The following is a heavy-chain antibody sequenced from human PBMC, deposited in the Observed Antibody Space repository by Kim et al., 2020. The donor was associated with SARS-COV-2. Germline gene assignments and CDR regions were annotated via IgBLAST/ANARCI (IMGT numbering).Heavy chain of an antibody. Sequence: ASVKVSCKASGYTFTTYGVSWVRQAPGQGLEWMGWISAYNDNTNYAQKVQGRVTMTTDTSTSTAYMELRSLRSDDTAVYYCARSNVYSDYDWRGDFDYWGQGTLVTVSS. J-gene: IGHJ4*02. V-gene: IGHV1-18*01. D-gene: IGHD5-12*01. CDR3: ARSNVYSDYDWRGDFDY. CDR2: ISAYNDNT. CDR1: GYTFTTYG.